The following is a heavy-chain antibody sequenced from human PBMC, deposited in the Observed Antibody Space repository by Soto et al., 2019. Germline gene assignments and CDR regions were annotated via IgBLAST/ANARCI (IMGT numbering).Heavy chain of an antibody. D-gene: IGHD5-12*01. CDR2: IYYSGST. J-gene: IGHJ4*02. CDR3: ARWLGYGPHFDY. CDR1: GGSISSGDYY. V-gene: IGHV4-30-4*01. Sequence: QVQLQEWGPGLVKPSQSLSLTCTVSGGSISSGDYYWSWIRQPPGKGLEWIGYIYYSGSTYYNPSLKSRVTISVDTSKNQFALKLSSVTAADTAVYYCARWLGYGPHFDYWGQGTLVTVSS.